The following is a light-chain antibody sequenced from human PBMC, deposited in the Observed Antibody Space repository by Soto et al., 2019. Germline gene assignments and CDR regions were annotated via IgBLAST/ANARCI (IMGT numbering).Light chain of an antibody. J-gene: IGLJ3*02. V-gene: IGLV1-40*01. CDR1: SSNIGAAYD. CDR3: QSYDSSLSGWV. CDR2: GNN. Sequence: QSVLTQPPSVSGAPGQTVTISCTRSSSNIGAAYDVHWYQHLPGTAPTLLIYGNNNRPSGVPDRFSGSKSGTSASLAITGLQAEDEADYYCQSYDSSLSGWVFGGGTKLTVL.